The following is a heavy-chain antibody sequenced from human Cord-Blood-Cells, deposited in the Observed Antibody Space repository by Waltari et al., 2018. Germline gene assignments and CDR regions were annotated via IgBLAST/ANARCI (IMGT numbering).Heavy chain of an antibody. J-gene: IGHJ4*02. Sequence: QVQLVQSGAEVKKPGASVKVSCKVSGYPLPELSIPWVRTAPGKGLEWMGGFDPEDGETIYAQKFQGRVTMTEDTSTDTAYMELSSLRSEDTAVYYCATVSCSSTSCYFDYWGQGTLVTVSS. CDR3: ATVSCSSTSCYFDY. D-gene: IGHD2-2*01. CDR2: FDPEDGET. V-gene: IGHV1-24*01. CDR1: GYPLPELS.